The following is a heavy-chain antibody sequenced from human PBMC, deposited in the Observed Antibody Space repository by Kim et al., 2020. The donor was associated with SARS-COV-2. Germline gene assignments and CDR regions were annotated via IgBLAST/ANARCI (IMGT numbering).Heavy chain of an antibody. CDR3: ARLHPPLAGMDV. CDR1: GFTFSSYS. CDR2: ISSSSSYI. Sequence: GGSLRLSCAASGFTFSSYSMNWVRQAPGKGLEWVSSISSSSSYIYYADSVKGRFTISRDNAKNSLYLQMNSLRAEDTAVYYCARLHPPLAGMDVWGQGTTVTVSS. J-gene: IGHJ6*02. V-gene: IGHV3-21*01.